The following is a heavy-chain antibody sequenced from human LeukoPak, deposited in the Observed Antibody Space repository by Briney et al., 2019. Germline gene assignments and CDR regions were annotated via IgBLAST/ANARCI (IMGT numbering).Heavy chain of an antibody. Sequence: PSETLSLTCAVSGGSISSGGYSWSWIRQPPGKGLEWIGYIYHSGSTYYNPSLKSRVTISVDRSKNQFSLKLSSVTAADTAVYYCARGRPTEQILWFGESPPSLDYWGQGTLVTVSS. D-gene: IGHD3-10*01. CDR2: IYHSGST. V-gene: IGHV4-30-2*01. CDR3: ARGRPTEQILWFGESPPSLDY. CDR1: GGSISSGGYS. J-gene: IGHJ4*02.